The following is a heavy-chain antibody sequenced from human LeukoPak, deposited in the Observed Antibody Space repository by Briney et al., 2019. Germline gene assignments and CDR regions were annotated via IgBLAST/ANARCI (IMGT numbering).Heavy chain of an antibody. V-gene: IGHV3-30*18. J-gene: IGHJ3*01. CDR2: ISHDSRNI. CDR3: AKDWQWERLTGAFNV. Sequence: GGSLRLSCKASGIYFSNYGMHWVRQAPGKGLEWVAAISHDSRNIYYADVVKGRFTISRDNSKNTLTLQMNSLRPEDTAVYHCAKDWQWERLTGAFNVWGQGTMVTVS. CDR1: GIYFSNYG. D-gene: IGHD1-26*01.